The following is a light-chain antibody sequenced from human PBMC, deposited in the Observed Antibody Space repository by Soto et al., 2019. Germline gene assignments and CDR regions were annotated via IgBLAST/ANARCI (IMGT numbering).Light chain of an antibody. CDR2: DAS. V-gene: IGKV1-13*02. CDR3: QQLSSSPVT. Sequence: AILLTQSPSSLSASVGDRVTITCRASQDIGIYLAWYQQKPGKAPNLLIYDASSWQRGVPSRFSGSGSGTDFTLTIRSLQPEDFATYHCQQLSSSPVTFGQGTKVDIK. CDR1: QDIGIY. J-gene: IGKJ1*01.